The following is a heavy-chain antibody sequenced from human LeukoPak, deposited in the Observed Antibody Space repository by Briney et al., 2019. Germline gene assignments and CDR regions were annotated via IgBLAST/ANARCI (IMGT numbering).Heavy chain of an antibody. Sequence: GGSLRLSCAASEFTFSSYAMSWVRQAPGKGLEYVSAISGNGGRTYYADSVKGRFTISRDNSKNKLYLQLYSMRGEDTAVYYCARGRAVSGTYFDYWGQGPLDSVSS. CDR1: EFTFSSYA. CDR2: ISGNGGRT. J-gene: IGHJ4*02. CDR3: ARGRAVSGTYFDY. D-gene: IGHD6-19*01. V-gene: IGHV3-23*01.